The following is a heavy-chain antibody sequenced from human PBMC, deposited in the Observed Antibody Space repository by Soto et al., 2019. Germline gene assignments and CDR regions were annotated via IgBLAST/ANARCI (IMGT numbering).Heavy chain of an antibody. CDR1: GFTFSSYA. Sequence: GGSLRLSCAASGFTFSSYAMSWVRQAPGKGLEWVSAISGSSGSTYYADSVKGRFTISRDNSKNTLYLQMNSLRAEDTAVYYCAKASLGDYYYMDVWGKGTTVTVSS. D-gene: IGHD1-26*01. V-gene: IGHV3-23*01. CDR3: AKASLGDYYYMDV. CDR2: ISGSSGST. J-gene: IGHJ6*03.